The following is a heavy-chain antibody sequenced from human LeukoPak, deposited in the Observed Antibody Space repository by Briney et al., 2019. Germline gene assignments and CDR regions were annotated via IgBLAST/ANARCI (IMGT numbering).Heavy chain of an antibody. Sequence: GGSLRLSCVASGFTFGKYWMSWVRRAPGKGLEWVANIKLDGSEKNYVDSVKGRFTISRDNTKNSLYLQMNSLRVEDTAVFYCARDQYDTWSRRGNFDSWGQGTLVIVSS. CDR3: ARDQYDTWSRRGNFDS. V-gene: IGHV3-7*03. D-gene: IGHD3-3*01. CDR1: GFTFGKYW. J-gene: IGHJ4*02. CDR2: IKLDGSEK.